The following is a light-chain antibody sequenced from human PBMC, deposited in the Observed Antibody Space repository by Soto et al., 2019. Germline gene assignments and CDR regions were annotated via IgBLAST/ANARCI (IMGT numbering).Light chain of an antibody. CDR2: VDD. V-gene: IGLV1-40*01. CDR3: QSYDSRLTAVV. Sequence: QSVLTQPPSVSGAPGQRVTISCTGSSSNIGAGFDVHWYQQLPGTAPKLLIYVDDSRPSGVPDRFSGSKSGSSASLAITGLQAEDEADYYCQSYDSRLTAVVFGGGTKLTAL. CDR1: SSNIGAGFD. J-gene: IGLJ2*01.